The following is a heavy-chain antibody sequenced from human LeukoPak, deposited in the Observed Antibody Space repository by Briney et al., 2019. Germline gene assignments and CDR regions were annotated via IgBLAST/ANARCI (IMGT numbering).Heavy chain of an antibody. V-gene: IGHV3-23*01. D-gene: IGHD2-15*01. CDR3: AKSAGYCSGGRCYDYYYMDV. CDR1: GFTFSSYA. CDR2: ISGRGGST. Sequence: GGSLRLSCAASGFTFSSYAMSWVRQAPGKVLEWVSAISGRGGSTYYADSVKGRCTISTDNSKHPTYLQMNSLSAEDTAVSYCAKSAGYCSGGRCYDYYYMDVWGKGTTVTVSS. J-gene: IGHJ6*03.